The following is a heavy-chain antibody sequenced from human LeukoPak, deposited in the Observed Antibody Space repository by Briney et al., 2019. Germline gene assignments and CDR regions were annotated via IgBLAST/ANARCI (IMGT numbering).Heavy chain of an antibody. J-gene: IGHJ6*03. D-gene: IGHD6-19*01. V-gene: IGHV3-30*02. CDR2: IRYDGSKK. Sequence: PGGSLRLSCAASGFIFSSYGMHWVRQAPGKGLEWVAFIRYDGSKKYYADSVKGRFTISRDNSKNTLYLQMNSLRAEDTALYYCAKASGIAVAGTSSYYYYYYMDVWGKGTTVTISS. CDR1: GFIFSSYG. CDR3: AKASGIAVAGTSSYYYYYYMDV.